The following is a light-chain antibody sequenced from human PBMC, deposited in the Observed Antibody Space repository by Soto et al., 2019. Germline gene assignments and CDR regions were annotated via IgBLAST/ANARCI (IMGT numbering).Light chain of an antibody. CDR2: GAS. CDR3: QQYNNWPPT. V-gene: IGKV3-15*01. J-gene: IGKJ5*01. CDR1: HSVSSD. Sequence: EIVMTQSPATLSVSPGERATLSCRASHSVSSDLAWYQQKPGQAPRLLIYGASTRAIGIPARFSGSGSGTEFTLTISSLQSEEFAVYYCQQYNNWPPTFGQGTRLAIK.